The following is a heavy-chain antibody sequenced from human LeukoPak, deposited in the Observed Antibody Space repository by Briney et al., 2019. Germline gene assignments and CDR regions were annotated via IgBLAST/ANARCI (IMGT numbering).Heavy chain of an antibody. V-gene: IGHV3-49*04. Sequence: GGSLRLSCAASGFTFSSYAMSWVRQAPGKGLEWVGFIRSNLYGGTPEYAASVEGRFTISRDDSNSIAYLEMDSLKTDDTAVYYCTRDQTPYYWGQGTLVTVSS. CDR1: GFTFSSYA. CDR2: IRSNLYGGTP. J-gene: IGHJ4*02. CDR3: TRDQTPYY.